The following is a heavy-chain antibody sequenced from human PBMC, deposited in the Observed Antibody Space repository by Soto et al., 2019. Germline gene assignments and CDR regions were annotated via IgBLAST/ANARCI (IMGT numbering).Heavy chain of an antibody. CDR3: ARVGPGRYYDFWSGSSFDP. Sequence: SETLSLTCTVSGGSISSGDYYWSWIRQPPGKGLEWIGYIYYSGSTYYNPSLKSRVTISVDTSKNQFSLKLSSVTAADTAVYYCARVGPGRYYDFWSGSSFDPWGQGTPVTVSS. D-gene: IGHD3-3*01. V-gene: IGHV4-30-4*01. J-gene: IGHJ5*02. CDR2: IYYSGST. CDR1: GGSISSGDYY.